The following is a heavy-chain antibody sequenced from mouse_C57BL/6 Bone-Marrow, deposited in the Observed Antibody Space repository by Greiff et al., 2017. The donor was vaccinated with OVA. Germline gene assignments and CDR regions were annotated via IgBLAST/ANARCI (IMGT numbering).Heavy chain of an antibody. Sequence: VQLQQSGAELVRPGASVKLSCKASGYTFTDYYINWVKQRPGQGLEWIARIYPGSGNTYYNEKFKGKATLTAEKSSSTAYMQLSSLTSEDSAVYFCARGGLGLGYWGQGTTLTVSS. J-gene: IGHJ2*01. V-gene: IGHV1-76*01. CDR1: GYTFTDYY. CDR2: IYPGSGNT. CDR3: ARGGLGLGY.